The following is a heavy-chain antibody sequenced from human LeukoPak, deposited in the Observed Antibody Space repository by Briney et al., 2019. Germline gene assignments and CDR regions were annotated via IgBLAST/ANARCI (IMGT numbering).Heavy chain of an antibody. CDR2: IYYSGST. CDR3: AKDYCSSTSCQPDIVATWLDY. D-gene: IGHD2-2*01. CDR1: GGSISSGGYY. V-gene: IGHV4-31*03. J-gene: IGHJ4*02. Sequence: SETLSLTCTVSGGSISSGGYYWSWIRQHPGKGLEWIGYIYYSGSTYYNPSLKSRVTISVDTSKNQFSLKLSSVTAADTAVYYCAKDYCSSTSCQPDIVATWLDYWGQGTLVTVSS.